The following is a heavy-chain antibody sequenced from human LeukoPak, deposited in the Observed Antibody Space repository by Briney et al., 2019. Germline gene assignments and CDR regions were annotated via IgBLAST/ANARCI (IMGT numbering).Heavy chain of an antibody. V-gene: IGHV4-30-4*01. Sequence: PSETLSLTCTVSGGSISGGDYYWSWIRQPPGKGLEWIGYIYYSGSTYYNPSLKSRVTISVDTSKNQFSLKLSSVTAADTAVYYCARGSRGDSSGYYYGMGDDYWGQGTLVTVSS. CDR2: IYYSGST. CDR1: GGSISGGDYY. J-gene: IGHJ4*02. CDR3: ARGSRGDSSGYYYGMGDDY. D-gene: IGHD3-22*01.